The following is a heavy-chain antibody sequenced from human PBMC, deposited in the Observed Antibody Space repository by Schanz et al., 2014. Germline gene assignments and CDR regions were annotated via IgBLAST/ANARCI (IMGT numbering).Heavy chain of an antibody. CDR1: GYTFTGYY. CDR3: ARDFSAYVGNYFDY. Sequence: QVQLVQSGAEMKKPGASVKVSCKASGYTFTGYYMHWVRQAPGQGLEWMGWINPNSGTTNYAQKFQGWVTMTRDTSTSTSYMELTSLRFDDTAVYYCARDFSAYVGNYFDYWGQGTLVTVSS. J-gene: IGHJ4*02. V-gene: IGHV1-2*04. CDR2: INPNSGTT. D-gene: IGHD5-12*01.